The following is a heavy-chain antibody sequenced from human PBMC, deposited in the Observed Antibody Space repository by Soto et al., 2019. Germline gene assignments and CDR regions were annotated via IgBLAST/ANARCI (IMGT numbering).Heavy chain of an antibody. CDR1: GFTFSSYA. Sequence: PGGSLRLSCAASGFTFSSYAMSWVRQAPGKGLEWVSAISGSGGSTYYADSVKGRFTISRDNSKNTLYLQMNSLRAEDTAVYYCAKCGGPYYYYYGMDVWGQGTTVTVSS. CDR2: ISGSGGST. V-gene: IGHV3-23*01. J-gene: IGHJ6*02. D-gene: IGHD3-16*01. CDR3: AKCGGPYYYYYGMDV.